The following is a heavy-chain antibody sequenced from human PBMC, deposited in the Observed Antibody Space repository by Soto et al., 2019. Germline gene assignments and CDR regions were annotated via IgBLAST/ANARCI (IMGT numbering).Heavy chain of an antibody. J-gene: IGHJ5*02. CDR3: AADSSWYSSGWYRLDP. D-gene: IGHD6-19*01. Sequence: GXSVKVSCKASRFTFASSAVQWVRQARGQRLEWIGWIVVGSGNTNYAQKFQERVTITRDMSTSTAYMELSSLRSEDTAVYYCAADSSWYSSGWYRLDPWGQGTLVTV. V-gene: IGHV1-58*01. CDR2: IVVGSGNT. CDR1: RFTFASSA.